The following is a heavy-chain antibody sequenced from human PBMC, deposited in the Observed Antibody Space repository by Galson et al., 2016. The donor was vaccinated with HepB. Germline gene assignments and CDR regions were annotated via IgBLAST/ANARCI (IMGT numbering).Heavy chain of an antibody. D-gene: IGHD2-21*02. Sequence: SETLSLTCNVSGGSISSYFWSWIRQSPGKGLEWIGYAYKSGNTNYSPSLKSRVTVSVDTSKNQFSLKLRSVTAADTAVYYCARGVTGTPYFDFWGQGTQVTVSS. V-gene: IGHV4-59*01. CDR3: ARGVTGTPYFDF. J-gene: IGHJ4*02. CDR2: AYKSGNT. CDR1: GGSISSYF.